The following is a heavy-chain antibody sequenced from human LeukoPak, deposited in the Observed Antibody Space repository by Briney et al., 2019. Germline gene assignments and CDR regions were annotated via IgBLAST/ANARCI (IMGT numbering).Heavy chain of an antibody. J-gene: IGHJ4*02. CDR1: GYTFTGYY. V-gene: IGHV1-2*02. Sequence: ASVKVSCKASGYTFTGYYMHWVRRAPGQGVEGVGWINANSGGTNYAQKFQGRVTMTRDTSISTAYMELSRLRYDDTAVYYCARVMAVAGGFDYWGQGTLVTVSS. CDR2: INANSGGT. CDR3: ARVMAVAGGFDY. D-gene: IGHD5-24*01.